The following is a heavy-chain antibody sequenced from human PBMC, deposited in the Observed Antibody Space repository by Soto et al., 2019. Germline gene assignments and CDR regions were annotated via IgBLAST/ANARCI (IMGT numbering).Heavy chain of an antibody. D-gene: IGHD6-6*01. Sequence: ASVKVSCKASGYTFTSYAMHWVRQAPGQRLEWMGWINAGNGNTKYSQKFQGRVTITRDTSASAAYMGLSSLRSEDTAVYYCASEGSSSFWWFDLWGQGTLVNVSS. CDR2: INAGNGNT. CDR3: ASEGSSSFWWFDL. J-gene: IGHJ5*02. CDR1: GYTFTSYA. V-gene: IGHV1-3*01.